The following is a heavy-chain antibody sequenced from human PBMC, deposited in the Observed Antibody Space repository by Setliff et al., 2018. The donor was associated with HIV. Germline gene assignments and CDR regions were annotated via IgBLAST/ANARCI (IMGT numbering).Heavy chain of an antibody. CDR1: GGSFTSRSYY. D-gene: IGHD1-26*01. Sequence: PSETLSLTCTVSGGSFTSRSYYWGWIRQAPGKGLEWVANIKEDGSETFYVDSVKGRFTMSRDNAKNLVYLEMNSLKVEDTAVYYCARDATRGGDFDFWGQGTLVTVSS. V-gene: IGHV3-7*01. CDR2: IKEDGSET. CDR3: ARDATRGGDFDF. J-gene: IGHJ4*02.